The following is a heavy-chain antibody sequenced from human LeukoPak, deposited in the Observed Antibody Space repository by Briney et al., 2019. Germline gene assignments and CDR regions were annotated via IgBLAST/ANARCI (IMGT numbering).Heavy chain of an antibody. V-gene: IGHV5-51*01. CDR1: GYSFTSYW. Sequence: GESLKISRRVSGYSFTSYWIGWVRQMPGKGLEWMGIIYPGDSDTRYSPSFQGQVTISADKSISTAYLQWSSLKASDTAMYYCARQTAQYYYDSSGSSYYFDYWGQGTLVTVSS. D-gene: IGHD3-22*01. CDR3: ARQTAQYYYDSSGSSYYFDY. CDR2: IYPGDSDT. J-gene: IGHJ4*02.